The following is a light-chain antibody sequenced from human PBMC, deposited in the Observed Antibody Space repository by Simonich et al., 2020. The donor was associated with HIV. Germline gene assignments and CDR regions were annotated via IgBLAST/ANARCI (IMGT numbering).Light chain of an antibody. Sequence: QSALTQPASVSGSPGQSITLSCTGTSSDVGGYNYVSWYQQHPGKAPKLMIYDVSKRPSGVSNRFSGSKSGNTASVTISGLQAEDEADYYCSSYTSSSTHWVFGGGTKLTVL. CDR3: SSYTSSSTHWV. J-gene: IGLJ3*02. CDR1: SSDVGGYNY. CDR2: DVS. V-gene: IGLV2-14*01.